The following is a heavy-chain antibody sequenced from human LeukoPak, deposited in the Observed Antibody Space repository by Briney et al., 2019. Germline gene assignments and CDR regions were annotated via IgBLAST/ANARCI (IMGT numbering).Heavy chain of an antibody. CDR3: AKGWATVPNDY. Sequence: GGSLRLSCEVSGITFNTYAMSWFRRAPGRGLNLVSGISGGGNTTYYTDSVKGRFAIYRDNSRNTLYLQMTSLSAEDTAVYFCAKGWATVPNDYWGQGTLVTVSS. J-gene: IGHJ4*02. CDR2: ISGGGNTT. D-gene: IGHD4-17*01. CDR1: GITFNTYA. V-gene: IGHV3-23*01.